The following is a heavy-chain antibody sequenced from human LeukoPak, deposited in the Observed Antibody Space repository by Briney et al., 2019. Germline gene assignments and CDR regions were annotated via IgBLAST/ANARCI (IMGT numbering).Heavy chain of an antibody. CDR2: INPTSGYT. CDR1: GYNVTDYY. CDR3: AKDRRLSAVGSFDN. Sequence: ASVKVSCKASGYNVTDYYIPWVGQAPRQGLEWIGWINPTSGYTNYAPKFQGRVSVTMDTSISTAYMELTSLTPDDTAVYYCAKDRRLSAVGSFDNWGQGTLVTVSS. V-gene: IGHV1-2*02. D-gene: IGHD6-13*01. J-gene: IGHJ4*02.